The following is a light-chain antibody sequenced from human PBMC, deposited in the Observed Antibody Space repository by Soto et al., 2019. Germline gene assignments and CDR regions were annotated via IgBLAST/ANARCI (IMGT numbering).Light chain of an antibody. CDR2: DVN. Sequence: QSVLTQPRSVSGSPGQSVTISCTGSSNDVGGYNYVSWYQQHPGKAPKLIIYDVNERPSGVPDRFSGSKSGNTASLTISGLLAEDEADYYCCSYAGGYTLYVFGAGTKVTVL. CDR1: SNDVGGYNY. J-gene: IGLJ1*01. CDR3: CSYAGGYTLYV. V-gene: IGLV2-11*01.